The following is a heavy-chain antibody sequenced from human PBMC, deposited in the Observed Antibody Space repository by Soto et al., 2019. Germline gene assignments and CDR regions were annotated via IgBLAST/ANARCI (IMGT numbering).Heavy chain of an antibody. CDR1: GYTFTGYG. D-gene: IGHD2-15*01. Sequence: QVQLVQSGAEVKKPGASVKVSCKTSGYTFTGYGVSWVRQAPGQGLEWLGWISAYNGSTNYAQRFQGRATMTTDTSTATVYMELRSLRSDDTAIYYCARALYSSDGTCYHPGFFRHWGQGNRVTVSS. J-gene: IGHJ1*01. V-gene: IGHV1-18*01. CDR3: ARALYSSDGTCYHPGFFRH. CDR2: ISAYNGST.